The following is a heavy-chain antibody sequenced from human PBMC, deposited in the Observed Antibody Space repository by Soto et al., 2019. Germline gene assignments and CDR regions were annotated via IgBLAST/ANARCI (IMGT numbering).Heavy chain of an antibody. Sequence: PGGSLRLSCGAPGVTFTDYGLHWVRQAPGKGLEWVAVISYDGKQTYYADSVKGRFTISKDKSKRTLFLQMNSLRVDDTAVYYCARDGWGFNWYFDLWGRGTLVTVSS. D-gene: IGHD3-16*01. V-gene: IGHV3-30*03. J-gene: IGHJ2*01. CDR1: GVTFTDYG. CDR3: ARDGWGFNWYFDL. CDR2: ISYDGKQT.